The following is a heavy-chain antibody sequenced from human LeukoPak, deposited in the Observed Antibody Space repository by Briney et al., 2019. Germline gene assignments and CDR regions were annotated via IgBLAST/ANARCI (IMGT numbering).Heavy chain of an antibody. D-gene: IGHD5-18*01. CDR1: GYTFTSYG. CDR3: ARLQRGYSYGYEDY. Sequence: GASVKVSCKASGYTFTSYGISWVRQAPGQGLEWMGRIIPILGIANYAQKFQGRVTIAADKSTSTAYMELSSLRSEDTAVYYCARLQRGYSYGYEDYWGQGTLVTVSS. CDR2: IIPILGIA. V-gene: IGHV1-69*04. J-gene: IGHJ4*02.